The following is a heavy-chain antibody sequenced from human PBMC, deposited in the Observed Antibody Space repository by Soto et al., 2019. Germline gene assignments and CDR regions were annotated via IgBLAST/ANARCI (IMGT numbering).Heavy chain of an antibody. CDR2: IYYIGTT. D-gene: IGHD3-10*01. J-gene: IGHJ5*02. CDR1: GDSIGSGDYY. Sequence: QVQLQESGPRLVKPSQTLSLTCTVSGDSIGSGDYYWTCIRQPPGKGLEWIGYIYYIGTTFYNPSPESRVTISVDTSKNQFSLRVTSVTAADTAVYYCARGSTYYGFVTWGQGTLSTVSS. V-gene: IGHV4-30-4*01. CDR3: ARGSTYYGFVT.